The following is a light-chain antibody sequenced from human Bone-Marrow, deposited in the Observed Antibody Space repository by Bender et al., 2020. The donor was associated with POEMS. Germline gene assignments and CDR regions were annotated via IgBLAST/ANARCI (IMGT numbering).Light chain of an antibody. Sequence: QSALTQPASVSGSPGQSITISCSGTSGDVGGYNSVSWYQQHPGKVPKLLIHAVSSRPSGVSNRFSGSKSGNTASLTISGLQPEDEADYYCSSFTSSITYVFGTGTKVTVL. CDR1: SGDVGGYNS. CDR2: AVS. V-gene: IGLV2-14*03. J-gene: IGLJ1*01. CDR3: SSFTSSITYV.